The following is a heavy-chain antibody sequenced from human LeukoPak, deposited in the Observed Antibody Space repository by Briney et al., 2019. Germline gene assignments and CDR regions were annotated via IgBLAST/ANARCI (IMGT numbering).Heavy chain of an antibody. CDR3: ARDEDDVIVVPAAVDY. CDR1: GFTFSSYS. Sequence: PGGSLRLSCAASGFTFSSYSMNWVRQAPGKGLEWVSSISSSSSYIYYADSVKGRFTISRDNAKNSLYLQMNSLRAEDTAVYYCARDEDDVIVVPAAVDYWGQGTLVTVSS. D-gene: IGHD2-2*01. CDR2: ISSSSSYI. J-gene: IGHJ4*02. V-gene: IGHV3-21*01.